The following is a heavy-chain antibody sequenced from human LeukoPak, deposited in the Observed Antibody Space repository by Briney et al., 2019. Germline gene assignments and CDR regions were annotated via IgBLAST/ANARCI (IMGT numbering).Heavy chain of an antibody. J-gene: IGHJ4*02. Sequence: ASVKVSCKASGYTFTSYGISWVRQAPGQGLEWMGWISAYNGNTNYAQKLQGRVTMTTDTSTSTAYMELRSLRSDDTAVYYCARATYYYDSSGYYYGPLPFDYWGQGTLVTVSS. CDR3: ARATYYYDSSGYYYGPLPFDY. V-gene: IGHV1-18*01. D-gene: IGHD3-22*01. CDR2: ISAYNGNT. CDR1: GYTFTSYG.